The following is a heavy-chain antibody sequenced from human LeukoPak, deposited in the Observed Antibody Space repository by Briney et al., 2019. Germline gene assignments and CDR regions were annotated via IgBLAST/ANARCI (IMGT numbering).Heavy chain of an antibody. D-gene: IGHD6-13*01. Sequence: GGSLRLSCAASGFTFSSYEMNWVRQAPGKGLEWVSYISTSGSTIYYADSVKGRFTISRDNAENSLFLQMNSLRAEDTAVYYCAAYSSNSYVYFQHWGQGTLVTVSS. CDR3: AAYSSNSYVYFQH. CDR2: ISTSGSTI. CDR1: GFTFSSYE. J-gene: IGHJ1*01. V-gene: IGHV3-48*03.